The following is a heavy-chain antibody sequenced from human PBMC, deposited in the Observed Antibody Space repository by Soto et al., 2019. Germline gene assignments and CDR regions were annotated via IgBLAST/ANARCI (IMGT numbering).Heavy chain of an antibody. CDR2: IIPRDSDT. Sequence: GESLKISCEGSGYGFSNYWIGWVRQKSGKGLEWMGIIIPRDSDTKYNPSLQGQVSISADNSVATAYLHLSSLKPSHSAIYYCARHLYTNAHAQIFVDFWGQGTPVIVSS. J-gene: IGHJ1*01. D-gene: IGHD2-8*01. CDR1: GYGFSNYW. V-gene: IGHV5-51*01. CDR3: ARHLYTNAHAQIFVDF.